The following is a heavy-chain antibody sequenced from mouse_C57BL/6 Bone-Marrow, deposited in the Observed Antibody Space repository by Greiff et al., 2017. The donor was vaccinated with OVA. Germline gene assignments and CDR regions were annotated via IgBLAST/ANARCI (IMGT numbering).Heavy chain of an antibody. CDR3: ARSRGSSPGDY. D-gene: IGHD1-1*01. CDR1: GYTFTSYW. CDR2: IHPNSGST. Sequence: QVQLQQPGAELVKPGASVKLSCKASGYTFTSYWMHWVKQRPGQGLEWIGMIHPNSGSTNYNEKFKSKATLTVDKSSRTAYMQLSSLTSEDSAVYYCARSRGSSPGDYWGQGTTLTVSS. V-gene: IGHV1-64*01. J-gene: IGHJ2*01.